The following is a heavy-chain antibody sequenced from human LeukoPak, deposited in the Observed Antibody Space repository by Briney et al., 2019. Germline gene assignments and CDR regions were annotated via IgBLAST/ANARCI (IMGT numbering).Heavy chain of an antibody. CDR2: ISYDGSNK. J-gene: IGHJ4*02. V-gene: IGHV3-30-3*01. CDR1: GFTFSSYA. CDR3: ARDLISGDYTFDY. Sequence: GGSLRLSCAASGFTFSSYAMHWVRQAPGKGLEWVAVISYDGSNKYYADSVKGRFTISRDNSKNTLYLQMNSLRAEDTAVYYCARDLISGDYTFDYWGQGALVTVSS. D-gene: IGHD4-11*01.